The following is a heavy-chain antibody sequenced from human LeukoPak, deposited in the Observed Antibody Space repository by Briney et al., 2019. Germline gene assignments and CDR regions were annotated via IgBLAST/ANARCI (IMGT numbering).Heavy chain of an antibody. CDR1: GFKFSSHA. D-gene: IGHD6-6*01. J-gene: IGHJ4*02. CDR3: AKDPTAARYFDY. Sequence: GGSLRLSCAASGFKFSSHAMSWVRQAPGQGLEWVSAISSSGGSTYYADSVKGRLTISRDNSNNTLYLQMNSLRADDTALYYCAKDPTAARYFDYWGQGILVIVSS. CDR2: ISSSGGST. V-gene: IGHV3-23*01.